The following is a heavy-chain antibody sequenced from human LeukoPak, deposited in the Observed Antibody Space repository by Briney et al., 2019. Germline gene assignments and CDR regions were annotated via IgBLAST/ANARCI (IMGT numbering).Heavy chain of an antibody. D-gene: IGHD3-22*01. CDR2: INPSGGST. CDR1: GYTFTSYY. V-gene: IGHV1-46*01. CDR3: ARGGGYYYDSSGLVGED. Sequence: ASVKVSCKASGYTFTSYYMHWVRQAPGQGLEWMGIINPSGGSTSYAQKLQGRVTMTTDTSTSTAYMELRSLRSDDTAVYYCARGGGYYYDSSGLVGEDWGQGTLVTVSS. J-gene: IGHJ4*02.